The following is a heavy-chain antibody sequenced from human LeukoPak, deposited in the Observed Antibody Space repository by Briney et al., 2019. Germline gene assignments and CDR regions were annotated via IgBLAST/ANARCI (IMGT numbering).Heavy chain of an antibody. CDR2: MNPNSGNT. J-gene: IGHJ6*02. CDR1: GYTFTSYG. Sequence: ASVKVSCKASGYTFTSYGISWVRQATGQGLEWMGWMNPNSGNTGYAQKFQGRVTMTRNTSISTAYMELSSLRSEDTAVYYCARGDYGLYGMDVWGQGTTVTVSS. D-gene: IGHD4-17*01. CDR3: ARGDYGLYGMDV. V-gene: IGHV1-8*02.